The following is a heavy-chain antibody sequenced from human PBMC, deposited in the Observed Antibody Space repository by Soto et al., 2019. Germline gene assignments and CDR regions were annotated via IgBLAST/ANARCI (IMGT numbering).Heavy chain of an antibody. D-gene: IGHD3-3*01. CDR2: IKSKTDGGTT. CDR1: GFTFSNAC. V-gene: IGHV3-15*01. J-gene: IGHJ4*02. Sequence: KAXGSLRLSCAASGFTFSNACMSWVRQAPGKGLEWVGRIKSKTDGGTTDYAAPVKGRFTISRDDSKNTLYLQMNSLKTEDTAVYYCTPDPNSYDSWSGYYYVDYCGQRTLVTVSS. CDR3: TPDPNSYDSWSGYYYVDY.